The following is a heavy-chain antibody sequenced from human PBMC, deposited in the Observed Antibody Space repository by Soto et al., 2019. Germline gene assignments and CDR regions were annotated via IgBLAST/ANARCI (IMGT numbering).Heavy chain of an antibody. J-gene: IGHJ4*02. CDR1: GYTFTTDG. CDR2: ISVHNGNS. Sequence: QVQLVQSEAEVKRPGASVKVSCKASGYTFTTDGVSWVRQAPGQGLEWIGWISVHNGNSNSAPKVQDRITMSTDTSRSTAYMELRRLTSDDTAVYYCTRDERAHCGGDSCEYYFDYWGQGTLVTVSS. CDR3: TRDERAHCGGDSCEYYFDY. D-gene: IGHD2-21*01. V-gene: IGHV1-18*01.